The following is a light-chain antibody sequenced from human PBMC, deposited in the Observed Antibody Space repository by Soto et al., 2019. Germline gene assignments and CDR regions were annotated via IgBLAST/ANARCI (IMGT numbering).Light chain of an antibody. J-gene: IGLJ2*01. CDR1: SSDVGSYNL. Sequence: QSALTQPASVSGSPGQSITISCTGTSSDVGSYNLVSWYQQHPGKAPKLMIYEGSKRPSGVSNRFSGSKSGNTASLTISGLQAEDEADYYCCSYAGSSMVFGGGTMVTVL. CDR3: CSYAGSSMV. V-gene: IGLV2-23*01. CDR2: EGS.